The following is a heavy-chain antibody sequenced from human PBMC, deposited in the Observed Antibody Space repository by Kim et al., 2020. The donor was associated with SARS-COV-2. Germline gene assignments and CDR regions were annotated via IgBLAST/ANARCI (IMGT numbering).Heavy chain of an antibody. V-gene: IGHV1-69*04. CDR2: IIPILGIA. Sequence: SVKVSCKASGGTFSSYAISWVRQAPGQGLEWMGRIIPILGIANYAQKFQGRVTITADKSTSTAYMELSSLRSEDTAVYYCARDYYGSGSYYGHANWFDPWGQGTLVTVSS. D-gene: IGHD3-10*01. CDR3: ARDYYGSGSYYGHANWFDP. CDR1: GGTFSSYA. J-gene: IGHJ5*02.